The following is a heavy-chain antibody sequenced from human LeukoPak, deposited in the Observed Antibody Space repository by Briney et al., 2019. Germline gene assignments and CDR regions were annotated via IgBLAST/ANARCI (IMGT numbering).Heavy chain of an antibody. CDR3: ARNGYRAAPY. Sequence: SETLSLTCTVSGGSISSSSYYWGWIRQPPGRVLEWIGSIYYSGSTYYNPSLKSRVTMSVDTSKNQFSLKLSSGGAADRAVQYCARNGYRAAPYWVQGTLFTVSS. CDR2: IYYSGST. D-gene: IGHD3-16*02. J-gene: IGHJ4*02. CDR1: GGSISSSSYY. V-gene: IGHV4-39*01.